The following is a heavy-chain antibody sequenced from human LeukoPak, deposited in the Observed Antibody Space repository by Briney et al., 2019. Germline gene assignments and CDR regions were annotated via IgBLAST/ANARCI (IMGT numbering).Heavy chain of an antibody. CDR3: ARITMVRGGYDAFDI. Sequence: ASVKVSCKASGYTFTSYGISWVRQAPGQGLEWMGWISAYNGNTNYAQKLQGRVTMTTDTSTSTAYMELSSLRSEDTAVYYCARITMVRGGYDAFDIWGQGTMVTVSS. CDR1: GYTFTSYG. CDR2: ISAYNGNT. J-gene: IGHJ3*02. D-gene: IGHD3-10*01. V-gene: IGHV1-18*01.